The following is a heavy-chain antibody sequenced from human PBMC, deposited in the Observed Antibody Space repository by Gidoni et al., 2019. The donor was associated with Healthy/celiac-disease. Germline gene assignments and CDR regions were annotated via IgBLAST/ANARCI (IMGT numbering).Heavy chain of an antibody. CDR3: AKTAIAADSYYYYYGMDV. CDR2: ISGSGGST. CDR1: GFPFSSYA. V-gene: IGHV3-23*04. J-gene: IGHJ6*02. Sequence: EVQLVESGGGLVQPGGSLRLSCAASGFPFSSYAMSWVRQAPGKGLEWVSAISGSGGSTYYADSVKGRFTISRDNSKNTLYLQMNSLRAEDTAVYYCAKTAIAADSYYYYYGMDVWGQGTTVTVSS. D-gene: IGHD6-13*01.